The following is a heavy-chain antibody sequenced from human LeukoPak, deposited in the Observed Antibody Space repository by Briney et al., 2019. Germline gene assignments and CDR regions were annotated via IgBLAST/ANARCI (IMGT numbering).Heavy chain of an antibody. Sequence: PGGSLRLSCAASGFTFSSYGMNWVRQAPGKGLEWVSTISGSGGSTYYADSVKGRFTISRDNSKNTLYLQMNSLRAEDTAVYYCAKETRYYDSSGYFRDYFDYWGQGTLVTVSS. CDR3: AKETRYYDSSGYFRDYFDY. CDR2: ISGSGGST. D-gene: IGHD3-22*01. J-gene: IGHJ4*02. V-gene: IGHV3-23*01. CDR1: GFTFSSYG.